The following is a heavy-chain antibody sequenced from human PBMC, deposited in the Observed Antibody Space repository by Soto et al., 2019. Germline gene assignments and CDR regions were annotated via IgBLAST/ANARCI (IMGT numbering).Heavy chain of an antibody. CDR3: AKDIEMGTGWPSWFDP. J-gene: IGHJ5*02. D-gene: IGHD6-19*01. CDR2: INHSGST. CDR1: DGSMNSDSSY. Sequence: QLQLQESGPGLVKPSETLSLTCRVSDGSMNSDSSYWGWIRQPPGKGLEWIGVINHSGSTYHNLSLKGRVTMSVDASRNQFSLKLTSMTAADTAVYYCAKDIEMGTGWPSWFDPRGQGTLVTVSS. V-gene: IGHV4-39*02.